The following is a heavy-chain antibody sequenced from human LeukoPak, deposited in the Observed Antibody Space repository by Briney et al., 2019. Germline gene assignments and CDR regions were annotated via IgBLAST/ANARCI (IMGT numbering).Heavy chain of an antibody. D-gene: IGHD3-10*01. CDR2: INPNSGGT. V-gene: IGHV1-2*06. CDR1: GYTFTGYY. J-gene: IGHJ6*03. CDR3: ARDASGARGVIRGYYYYMDV. Sequence: RASVKVSCKASGYTFTGYYMHWVRQAPGQGLEWMGRINPNSGGTNYAQKFQGRVTMTRDTSISTAYMELSRLRSDDTAVYYCARDASGARGVIRGYYYYMDVWGKGTTVTVSS.